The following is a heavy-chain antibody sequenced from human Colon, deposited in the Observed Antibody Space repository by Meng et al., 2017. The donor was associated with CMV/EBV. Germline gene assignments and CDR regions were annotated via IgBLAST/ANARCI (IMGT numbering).Heavy chain of an antibody. D-gene: IGHD5-24*01. V-gene: IGHV3-48*03. Sequence: GESLKISCTASGFIFSGYQMNWIRQAPGKGLEWIAYISSTGNTIYYADSVRGRFTISRDNAKNSVYLQMSSLRAEDTAVYYCARPDVLFKSTTNYDAFDVWGQGTLVTVSS. CDR1: GFIFSGYQ. CDR2: ISSTGNTI. J-gene: IGHJ3*01. CDR3: ARPDVLFKSTTNYDAFDV.